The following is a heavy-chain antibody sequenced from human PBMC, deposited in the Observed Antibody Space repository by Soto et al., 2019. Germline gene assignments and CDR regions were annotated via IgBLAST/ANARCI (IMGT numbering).Heavy chain of an antibody. D-gene: IGHD3-16*02. Sequence: SETLSLTCTVSGGSISSSSYYWGWIRQPPGKGLEWIGSIYYSGSTYYNPSLKSRVTIPVDTSKNQFSLKLSSVTAADTAVYYCAYSYDYIWGSYRPRRAAFDIWGQGTMVTVSS. V-gene: IGHV4-39*01. CDR1: GGSISSSSYY. J-gene: IGHJ3*02. CDR3: AYSYDYIWGSYRPRRAAFDI. CDR2: IYYSGST.